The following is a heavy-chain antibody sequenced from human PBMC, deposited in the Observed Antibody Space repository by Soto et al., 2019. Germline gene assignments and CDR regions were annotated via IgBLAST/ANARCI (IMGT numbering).Heavy chain of an antibody. CDR2: ISSSSSTI. D-gene: IGHD3-3*01. Sequence: EVQLVESGGGLVQPGGSLRLSCAASGFTFSSYSMNWVRQAPGKGLEWGSYISSSSSTIYYADSVKGRFTISRDNAKNSLYLQMNSLRDEDTAVYYCARDHRSLRFLEWEYHPEPYWGQGTLVTVSS. J-gene: IGHJ4*02. CDR3: ARDHRSLRFLEWEYHPEPY. V-gene: IGHV3-48*02. CDR1: GFTFSSYS.